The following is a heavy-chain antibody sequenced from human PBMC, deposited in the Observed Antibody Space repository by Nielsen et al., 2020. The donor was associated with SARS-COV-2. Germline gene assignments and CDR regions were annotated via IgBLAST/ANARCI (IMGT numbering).Heavy chain of an antibody. Sequence: ASVKVSCKASGYTLISYTFSWVRQAPGQGLEWMGWTNEFDGHTYYAQKFQGRVTMTRDTSTSIVYMELSSLRSEDTAVYYCAREESTGYYRVFDYWGQGTLVTVSS. V-gene: IGHV1-18*04. J-gene: IGHJ4*02. D-gene: IGHD3-22*01. CDR1: GYTLISYT. CDR3: AREESTGYYRVFDY. CDR2: TNEFDGHT.